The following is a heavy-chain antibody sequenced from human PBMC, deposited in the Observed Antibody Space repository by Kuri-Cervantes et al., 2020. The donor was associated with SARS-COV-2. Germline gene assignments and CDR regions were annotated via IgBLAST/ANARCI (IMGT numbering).Heavy chain of an antibody. Sequence: GGSLRLSCAASGFTFSSYGMHWVRQAPGKGLELVEVISYDGSNKYYEDSVKGRFTISRDNSKNMLYLQMNSLRAEDTAVYYCAKVPQGGSLDGRDVWGQGTTVTVSS. CDR1: GFTFSSYG. CDR3: AKVPQGGSLDGRDV. J-gene: IGHJ6*02. CDR2: ISYDGSNK. V-gene: IGHV3-30*18. D-gene: IGHD1-26*01.